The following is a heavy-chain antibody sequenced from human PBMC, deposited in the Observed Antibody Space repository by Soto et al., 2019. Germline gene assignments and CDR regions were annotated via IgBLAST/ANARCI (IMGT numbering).Heavy chain of an antibody. CDR2: IYYSGST. CDR3: ARHRAPSGGLKIAAAGTYYFDY. J-gene: IGHJ4*02. D-gene: IGHD6-13*01. CDR1: GGSISSSSYY. Sequence: QLQLQESGPGLVKPSETLSLTCTVSGGSISSSSYYWGWIRQPPGKGLEWIGSIYYSGSTYYNPSLNSRVTIPVDTSKNQFSLKLSSVTAADTAVYYCARHRAPSGGLKIAAAGTYYFDYWGQGTLVTVSS. V-gene: IGHV4-39*01.